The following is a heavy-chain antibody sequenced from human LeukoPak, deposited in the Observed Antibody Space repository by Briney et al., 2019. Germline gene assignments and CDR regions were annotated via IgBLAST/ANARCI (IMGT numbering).Heavy chain of an antibody. D-gene: IGHD3-22*01. Sequence: VASVKVSCTASGYTFTSYDINWVRQATGQGLEWMGWMNPNSGNTGYAQKFQGRVTMTRNTSISTAYMELSSLRSEDTAVYYCARASWHYDSSGYYGDRGLDYWGQGTLVTVSS. J-gene: IGHJ4*02. CDR1: GYTFTSYD. V-gene: IGHV1-8*01. CDR2: MNPNSGNT. CDR3: ARASWHYDSSGYYGDRGLDY.